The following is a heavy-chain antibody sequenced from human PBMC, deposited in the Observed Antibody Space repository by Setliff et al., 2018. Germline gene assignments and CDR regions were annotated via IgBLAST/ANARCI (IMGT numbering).Heavy chain of an antibody. D-gene: IGHD2-21*02. J-gene: IGHJ6*02. CDR1: GFTFSSYT. V-gene: IGHV3-30*04. CDR3: ARNWVTAQHYYYGMDV. CDR2: ISSDGSHK. Sequence: GGSLRLSCAASGFTFSSYTMHWVRQAPGKGLEWVALISSDGSHKYYTDSVRGRFTISRDNSKSTLYLQMDSLRAEDAAMYYCARNWVTAQHYYYGMDVWGQGTTVTVS.